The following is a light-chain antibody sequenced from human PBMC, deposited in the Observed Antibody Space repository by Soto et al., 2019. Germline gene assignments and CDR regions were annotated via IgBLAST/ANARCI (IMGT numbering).Light chain of an antibody. CDR1: QSLLHSNGYNY. CDR3: MQALQTPRA. J-gene: IGKJ5*01. Sequence: DIVMTQSPLSLPVTPGEPASISCRSSQSLLHSNGYNYLDWYLRKPGQSPQLLIYLGSNRASGVPDRVSGSGSGTDFTLKISRVEAEDVGVYYCMQALQTPRACGQGTLMEIK. CDR2: LGS. V-gene: IGKV2-28*01.